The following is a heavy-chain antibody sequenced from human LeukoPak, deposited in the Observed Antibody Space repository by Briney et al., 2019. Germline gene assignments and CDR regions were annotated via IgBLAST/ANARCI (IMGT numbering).Heavy chain of an antibody. CDR1: GFSFSSWS. Sequence: GGSLRLFCAASGFSFSSWSMSWVRQAPGKRLEWVANMKEDGSEIYYVDSVQGRFTISRDNAKSSVYLQMNSLRGEDTAVYYCARENWGRFDYWGQGTLVTVSS. D-gene: IGHD7-27*01. CDR2: MKEDGSEI. CDR3: ARENWGRFDY. J-gene: IGHJ4*02. V-gene: IGHV3-7*01.